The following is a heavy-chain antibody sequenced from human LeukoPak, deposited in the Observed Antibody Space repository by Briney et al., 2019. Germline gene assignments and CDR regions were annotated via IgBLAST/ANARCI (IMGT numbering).Heavy chain of an antibody. CDR2: INPNSGGT. V-gene: IGHV1-2*02. CDR3: TIAVAASYNWFDP. J-gene: IGHJ5*02. Sequence: ASVKVSCKASGYTFTGYYMHWVRQAPGQGLEWMAWINPNSGGTNYAQKFQGRVTMTRDTSISTAYMELSRLRSDDTAVYYCTIAVAASYNWFDPWGQGTLVTVSS. D-gene: IGHD6-19*01. CDR1: GYTFTGYY.